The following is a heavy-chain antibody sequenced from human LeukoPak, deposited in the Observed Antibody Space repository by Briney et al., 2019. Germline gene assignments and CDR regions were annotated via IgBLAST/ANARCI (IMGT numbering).Heavy chain of an antibody. D-gene: IGHD3-16*02. CDR3: AKDRYDYVWGSYPKRNYGMDV. CDR1: GFTFSSYA. J-gene: IGHJ6*02. V-gene: IGHV3-23*01. CDR2: ISGSGGST. Sequence: PGGSLRPSCAASGFTFSSYAMSWVRQAPGKGLEWVSAISGSGGSTYYADSVKGRFTISRDDSKNTLYLQMNSLRAEDTAVYYCAKDRYDYVWGSYPKRNYGMDVWGQGTTVTVSS.